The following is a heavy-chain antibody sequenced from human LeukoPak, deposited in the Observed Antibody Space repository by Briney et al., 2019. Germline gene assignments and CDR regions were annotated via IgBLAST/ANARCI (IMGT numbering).Heavy chain of an antibody. Sequence: SVKVSWKASGGTFSSYAISWVRQAPGQGLEWMGGTIPIFGTANYAQKFQGRVTITADESTSTAYMELSSLRSEDTAVYYCARKGSMLITKAALDYWGQGTLVTVSS. CDR2: TIPIFGTA. V-gene: IGHV1-69*01. CDR1: GGTFSSYA. CDR3: ARKGSMLITKAALDY. D-gene: IGHD2-2*01. J-gene: IGHJ4*02.